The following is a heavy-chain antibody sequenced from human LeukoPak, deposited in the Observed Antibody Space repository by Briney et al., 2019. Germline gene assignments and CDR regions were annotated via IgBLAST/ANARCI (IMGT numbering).Heavy chain of an antibody. CDR3: VRDRGNHVTDY. V-gene: IGHV4-59*12. J-gene: IGHJ4*02. CDR2: FHNSGTS. Sequence: PSETLSLTCTVSDDSISDYYRGWIRQPPGKGLEWIGYFHNSGTSTYNPSLKSRVTISADTSKNQFSLKLSSVTAADTAVYYCVRDRGNHVTDYWGQGTLVTVSS. CDR1: DDSISDYY. D-gene: IGHD1-14*01.